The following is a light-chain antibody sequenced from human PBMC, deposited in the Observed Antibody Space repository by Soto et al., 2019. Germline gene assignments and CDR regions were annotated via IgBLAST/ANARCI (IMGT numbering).Light chain of an antibody. J-gene: IGKJ2*01. CDR2: AAS. Sequence: EMVLTQSAGTLSLSPGERATISCRASRSFASSYLAWYQRKPGQSPRLLIYAASKRATGIPDRFTGSGSGTDFTLTISSVEPEDCAVYYCQHYGPSTPYIFGQGTKVDIK. CDR1: RSFASSY. CDR3: QHYGPSTPYI. V-gene: IGKV3-20*01.